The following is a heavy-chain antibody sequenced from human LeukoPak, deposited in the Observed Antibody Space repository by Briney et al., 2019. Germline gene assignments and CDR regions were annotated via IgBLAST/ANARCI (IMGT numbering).Heavy chain of an antibody. Sequence: GASVKVSCKASGYSFTTHDINWVRQSTGQGLEWMGWMNPNSGNTGYAQKFQGRVTMTRNTSISTAYMELSSLRSEDTAVYYCARGISNNTGTTFDWFDPWGQGTLVTVSS. CDR3: ARGISNNTGTTFDWFDP. CDR1: GYSFTTHD. J-gene: IGHJ5*02. V-gene: IGHV1-8*01. D-gene: IGHD1-1*01. CDR2: MNPNSGNT.